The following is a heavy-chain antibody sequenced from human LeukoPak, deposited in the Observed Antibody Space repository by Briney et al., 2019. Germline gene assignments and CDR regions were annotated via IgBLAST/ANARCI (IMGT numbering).Heavy chain of an antibody. CDR2: IRYDGSNK. CDR3: AKDLQGGNNYGSIFGYFDY. V-gene: IGHV3-30*02. CDR1: GFTFSSYG. Sequence: GGSLRLSCAASGFTFSSYGMHWVRQAPGKGLEWVAFIRYDGSNKYYADSVKGRFTISRDNSKNTLYLQMNSLRAEDTAVYYCAKDLQGGNNYGSIFGYFDYWGQGTLVTVSS. J-gene: IGHJ4*02. D-gene: IGHD5-18*01.